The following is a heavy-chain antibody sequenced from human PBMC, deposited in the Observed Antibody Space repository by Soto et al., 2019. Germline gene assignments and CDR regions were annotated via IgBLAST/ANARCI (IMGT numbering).Heavy chain of an antibody. D-gene: IGHD3-9*01. CDR3: AREKEYYDILTGYPLGY. J-gene: IGHJ4*02. Sequence: GGSLRLSCAASGFTFSSYAMHWVRQAPGKGLEWVAVISYDGSNKYYADSVKGRFTISRDNSKNTLYLQMNSLRAEDTAVYYCAREKEYYDILTGYPLGYWGQGTLVTVYS. V-gene: IGHV3-30-3*01. CDR2: ISYDGSNK. CDR1: GFTFSSYA.